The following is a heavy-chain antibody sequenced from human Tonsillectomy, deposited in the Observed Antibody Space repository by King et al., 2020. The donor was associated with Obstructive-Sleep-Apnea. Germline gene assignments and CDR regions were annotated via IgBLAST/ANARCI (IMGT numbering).Heavy chain of an antibody. CDR2: ISGSGGST. V-gene: IGHV3-23*04. Sequence: VQLVESGGGLVQPGGSLRLSCAASGFTFSSYAMSWVRQAPGKGLEWVSAISGSGGSTYYAASVKGRFTISRDNSKNTLYLQMNSLRAEDTAVYYCAKDIFRLRYFAWFPRVMDVWGQGTTVTVSS. CDR3: AKDIFRLRYFAWFPRVMDV. CDR1: GFTFSSYA. J-gene: IGHJ6*02. D-gene: IGHD3-9*01.